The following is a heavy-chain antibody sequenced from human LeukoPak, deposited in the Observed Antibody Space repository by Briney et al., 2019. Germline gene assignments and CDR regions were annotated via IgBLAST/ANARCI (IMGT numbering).Heavy chain of an antibody. V-gene: IGHV3-64D*06. CDR1: GFTFSSYA. CDR3: VKGYDYVWGSYRPFDY. CDR2: ISSNGGST. Sequence: PGGSLRLSCSASGFTFSSYAMHWVRQAPGKGLEYVSAISSNGGSTYYADSVKGRFTISRDNSKNTLYLQMSGLRAEDTAVYYCVKGYDYVWGSYRPFDYWGQGTLVTVSS. J-gene: IGHJ4*02. D-gene: IGHD3-16*02.